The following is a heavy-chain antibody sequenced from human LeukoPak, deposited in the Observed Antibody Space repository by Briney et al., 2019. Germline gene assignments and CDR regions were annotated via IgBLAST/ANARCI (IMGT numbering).Heavy chain of an antibody. V-gene: IGHV4-59*01. CDR2: IYYSGIT. Sequence: SETLSLTCTVSGGSISNYYWTWMRPPPGKGLEWIGYIYYSGITDSNPSLRSRVTMSVDTSKNQFSLKLNSLTAADTAVYYCARDVLGYYYGSGNYGSFDTWGQGTLVTVSS. CDR1: GGSISNYY. J-gene: IGHJ5*02. D-gene: IGHD3-10*01. CDR3: ARDVLGYYYGSGNYGSFDT.